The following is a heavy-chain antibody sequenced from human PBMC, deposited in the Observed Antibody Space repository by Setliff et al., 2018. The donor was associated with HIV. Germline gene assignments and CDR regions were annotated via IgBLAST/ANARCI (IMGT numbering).Heavy chain of an antibody. CDR3: ARTQEDFDILTGYPPIGASDI. V-gene: IGHV4-38-2*01. J-gene: IGHJ3*02. Sequence: PSETLSLTCDVSGYLISGGFYWGWIRQPPGKGLEWIGNIYNSGSTYYNPSLKRRVTISLDRSKTQFSLQLSFVTAADTAVYYCARTQEDFDILTGYPPIGASDIWCQGIMVTVSS. CDR2: IYNSGST. D-gene: IGHD3-9*01. CDR1: GYLISGGFY.